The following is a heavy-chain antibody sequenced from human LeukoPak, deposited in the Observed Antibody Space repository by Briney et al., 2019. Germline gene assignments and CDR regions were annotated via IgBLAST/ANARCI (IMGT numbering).Heavy chain of an antibody. CDR3: ARDRQGGYSYGPDAFDI. J-gene: IGHJ3*02. V-gene: IGHV3-21*01. Sequence: GGSPRLSCAASGFTFSSYSMNWVRQAPGKGLEWVSSISSSSSYIYYADSVKGRFTISRDNAKNSLYLQMNSLRAEDTAVYYCARDRQGGYSYGPDAFDIWGQGTMVTVSS. CDR1: GFTFSSYS. D-gene: IGHD5-18*01. CDR2: ISSSSSYI.